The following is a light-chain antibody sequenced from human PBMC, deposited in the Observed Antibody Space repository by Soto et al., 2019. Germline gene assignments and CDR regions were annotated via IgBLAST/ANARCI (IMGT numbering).Light chain of an antibody. CDR3: KQYYRTPYT. CDR1: QSVLYSSNNKNY. V-gene: IGKV4-1*01. J-gene: IGKJ2*01. Sequence: DIVMTQSPDSLAVSLGERATINCKSSQSVLYSSNNKNYLAWYQQKPGQPPKLLIYWASTRKSGVPDRFSGSGSGTDFTLTISSLQAEDVAVYYCKQYYRTPYTFGQGTKLEIK. CDR2: WAS.